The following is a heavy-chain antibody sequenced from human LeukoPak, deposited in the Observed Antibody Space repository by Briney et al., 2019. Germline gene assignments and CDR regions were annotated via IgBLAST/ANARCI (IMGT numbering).Heavy chain of an antibody. CDR1: GYSLSGYY. CDR3: ARDQNYFDTTAYYGMDC. V-gene: IGHV1-2*02. CDR2: INPNSGAT. J-gene: IGHJ4*02. Sequence: ASVKVSCKASGYSLSGYYIHWLRQAPGQGLEWTGWINPNSGATNYAQKFQGTVTMTRDTSTTTAYMQLSGLRSDDTAVYYCARDQNYFDTTAYYGMDCWGQGTLVTVSS. D-gene: IGHD3-22*01.